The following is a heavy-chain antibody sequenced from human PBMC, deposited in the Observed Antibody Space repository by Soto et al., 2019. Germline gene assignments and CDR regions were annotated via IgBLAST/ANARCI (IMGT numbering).Heavy chain of an antibody. Sequence: PSETLSLTCAVYGGSFSGYYWSWIRQPPGKGLEWIGEINHSGSTNYNPSLKSRVTISVDTSKNQFSLKLSSVTAADTAVYYCARGHSSSSTRYFQHWGQGTLVTVSS. CDR3: ARGHSSSSTRYFQH. CDR1: GGSFSGYY. J-gene: IGHJ1*01. D-gene: IGHD6-13*01. V-gene: IGHV4-34*01. CDR2: INHSGST.